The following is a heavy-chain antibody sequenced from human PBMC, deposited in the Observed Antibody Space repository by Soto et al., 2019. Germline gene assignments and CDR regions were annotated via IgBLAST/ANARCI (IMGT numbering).Heavy chain of an antibody. CDR3: ARGMNYYDSSGYYDLSLTWFDP. V-gene: IGHV1-69*13. CDR1: GGTFSSYA. CDR2: IIPIFGTA. Sequence: SVTVSCKASGGTFSSYAISWVRQAPGQGLEWMGGIIPIFGTANYAQKFQGRVTITADESTSTAYKELSSLRSEDTAVYYCARGMNYYDSSGYYDLSLTWFDPWGQGTLVTVSS. D-gene: IGHD3-22*01. J-gene: IGHJ5*02.